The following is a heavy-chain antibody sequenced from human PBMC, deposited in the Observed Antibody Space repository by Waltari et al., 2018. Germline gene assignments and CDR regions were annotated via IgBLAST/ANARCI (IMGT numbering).Heavy chain of an antibody. J-gene: IGHJ4*02. CDR3: VLYSSEFLGDL. V-gene: IGHV3-74*01. CDR1: GFRVSDYW. D-gene: IGHD3-22*01. CDR2: INLDGRIK. Sequence: EMQLVESGGGLVQPGGSLRLSCAASGFRVSDYWMHWVRQAPGKGLVSAAHINLDGRIKNYADSVKGRFTISRDNAENTLFLQMNSLRVEDTGVYYCVLYSSEFLGDLWGQGTLVTVSS.